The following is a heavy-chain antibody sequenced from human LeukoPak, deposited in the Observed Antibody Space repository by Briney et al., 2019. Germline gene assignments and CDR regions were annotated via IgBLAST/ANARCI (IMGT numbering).Heavy chain of an antibody. V-gene: IGHV3-7*01. D-gene: IGHD2-15*01. CDR1: GFTFRKYW. CDR2: INQDGTKR. J-gene: IGHJ4*02. CDR3: AGGGNFGF. Sequence: GGSLRLSCAGSGFTFRKYWMTLVRQAPGKGLEWVASINQDGTKRYYVDAMKGRLTIFTDNAQNSVYHLLMNSLRAEDTAVYYCAGGGNFGFWGQGTLVTVSS.